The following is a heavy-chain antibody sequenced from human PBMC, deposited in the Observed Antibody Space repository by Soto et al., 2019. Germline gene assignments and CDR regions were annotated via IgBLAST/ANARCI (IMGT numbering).Heavy chain of an antibody. V-gene: IGHV1-18*01. J-gene: IGHJ6*02. D-gene: IGHD3-3*01. CDR1: GYTFTSYG. Sequence: SVKVSCKASGYTFTSYGISWVRQAPGQGLEWMGWISAYNGNTNYAQKLQGRVTMTTDTSTSTAYMELRSLRSDDTAVYYCARDSGYYDFWSGYYIDYYYYGMDVWGQGTTVTVSS. CDR2: ISAYNGNT. CDR3: ARDSGYYDFWSGYYIDYYYYGMDV.